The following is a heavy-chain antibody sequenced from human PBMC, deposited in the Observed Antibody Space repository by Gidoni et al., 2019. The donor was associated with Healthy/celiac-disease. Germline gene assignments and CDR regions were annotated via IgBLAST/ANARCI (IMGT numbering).Heavy chain of an antibody. CDR1: GFSPSTSGVG. J-gene: IGHJ4*02. V-gene: IGHV2-5*02. D-gene: IGHD3-10*01. Sequence: QITLKESGPTLVKPTQTLTLTCTFSGFSPSTSGVGVGWIRQPPGKALEWLALIYWDADKRYSPSLTSRLTITKDTSKNQVVLTMTNMDPVDTATYYCAIWFGEWARYWGQGTLVTVSS. CDR3: AIWFGEWARY. CDR2: IYWDADK.